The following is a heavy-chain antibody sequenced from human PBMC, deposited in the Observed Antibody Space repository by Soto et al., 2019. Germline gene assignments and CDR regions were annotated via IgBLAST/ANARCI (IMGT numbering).Heavy chain of an antibody. D-gene: IGHD3-10*01. V-gene: IGHV4-59*08. J-gene: IGHJ6*02. CDR2: VHHSWVA. Sequence: QVQLQESGPGLVKPSETLSLSCTVSGGSISIYYWSWFRQSPGKRMDWIGYVHHSWVASYNPSPQSRVAISLATSKSQFSLKVTSVTATDTAVYSCARQGFGPLHGLVDVWGQGTTVTVSS. CDR1: GGSISIYY. CDR3: ARQGFGPLHGLVDV.